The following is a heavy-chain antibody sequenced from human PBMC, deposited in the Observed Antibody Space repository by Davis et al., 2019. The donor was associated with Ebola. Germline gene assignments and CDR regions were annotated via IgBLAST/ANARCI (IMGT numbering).Heavy chain of an antibody. V-gene: IGHV4-34*01. CDR3: ARGVGAYYYMDV. Sequence: MPSETLSLTCAVYGGSFSGYYWTWIRQPPGKGLDWFGEINHGGSTNYNPSLKSRVTISVDTSKNQFSLKLSSVTAADTAVYYCARGVGAYYYMDVWGKGTTVTVSS. CDR2: INHGGST. J-gene: IGHJ6*03. CDR1: GGSFSGYY.